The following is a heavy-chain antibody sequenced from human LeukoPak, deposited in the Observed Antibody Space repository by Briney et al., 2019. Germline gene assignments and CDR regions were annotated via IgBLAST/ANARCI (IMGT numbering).Heavy chain of an antibody. D-gene: IGHD2-2*01. J-gene: IGHJ4*02. CDR2: INGGGGST. CDR3: AKEGGKSSSSCYYFDH. Sequence: PGGSLRLSCAASGFTFSSYAMTWVRQAPGKGLEWVSVINGGGGSTFYADSVKGRFTISRDNSKNTQYLQMNSLRAEDTAVYYCAKEGGKSSSSCYYFDHWGQGSLVTVSS. V-gene: IGHV3-23*01. CDR1: GFTFSSYA.